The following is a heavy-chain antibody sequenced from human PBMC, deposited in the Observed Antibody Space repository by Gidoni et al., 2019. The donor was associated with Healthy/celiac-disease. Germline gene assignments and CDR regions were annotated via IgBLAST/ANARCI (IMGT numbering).Heavy chain of an antibody. Sequence: QVQLQKSGPGLVKPSQTLSLTCTVSGGAISSGDYDWSWNRQPPVKGLEWIGYIYYSGSTYYNPSLKSRVTISVDTSKNQFSLMLSSVTSADTAVYYCAREFTYYYDSSGSDAFDIWGQGTMVTVSS. V-gene: IGHV4-30-4*01. J-gene: IGHJ3*02. D-gene: IGHD3-22*01. CDR2: IYYSGST. CDR1: GGAISSGDYD. CDR3: AREFTYYYDSSGSDAFDI.